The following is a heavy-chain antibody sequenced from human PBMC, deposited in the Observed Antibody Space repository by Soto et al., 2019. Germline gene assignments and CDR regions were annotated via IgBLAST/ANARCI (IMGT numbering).Heavy chain of an antibody. CDR2: IWYDGSNK. CDR1: GFTFSSYG. J-gene: IGHJ6*02. CDR3: SFEDDTTTHYGMVL. Sequence: GRYLRLSYAASGFTFSSYGMHWFRQAPGKGLEWVAVIWYDGSNKYYADSVKGRFTISRDNSKNTLYLQMNSLRAEDTAVYYCSFEDDTTTHYGMVLRG. D-gene: IGHD1-1*01. V-gene: IGHV3-33*01.